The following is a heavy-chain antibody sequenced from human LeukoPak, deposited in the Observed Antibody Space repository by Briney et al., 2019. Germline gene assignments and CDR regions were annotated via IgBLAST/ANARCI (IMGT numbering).Heavy chain of an antibody. J-gene: IGHJ4*02. CDR1: GGSISSYY. D-gene: IGHD3-22*01. V-gene: IGHV4-34*01. CDR2: INHSGST. CDR3: ARPSYYDSSGYFGY. Sequence: PSETLSLTCTVSGGSISSYYWSWIRQPPGKGLEWIGEINHSGSTNYNPSLKSRVTISVDTSKNQFSLKLSSVTAADTAVYYCARPSYYDSSGYFGYWGQGTLVTVSS.